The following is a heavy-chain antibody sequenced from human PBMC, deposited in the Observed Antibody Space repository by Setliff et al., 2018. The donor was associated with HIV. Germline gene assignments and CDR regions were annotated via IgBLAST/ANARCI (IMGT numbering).Heavy chain of an antibody. J-gene: IGHJ1*01. CDR2: IFYSGST. CDR3: ATLNSENRLGYFRH. Sequence: PSETLSLTCTVSGASMSGHYWSWLRQPPGKTLEWIGYIFYSGSTNYNPSLRSRATMSVDTSKNQFSLKLSSVTAADTAVYFCATLNSENRLGYFRHWGQGTQVTVSS. CDR1: GASMSGHY. V-gene: IGHV4-59*11. D-gene: IGHD1-26*01.